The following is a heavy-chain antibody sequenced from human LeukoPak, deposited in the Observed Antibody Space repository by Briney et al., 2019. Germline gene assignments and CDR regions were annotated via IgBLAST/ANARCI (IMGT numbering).Heavy chain of an antibody. D-gene: IGHD3-10*01. CDR2: INPNSGGT. Sequence: ASVKVSCKASGYTFTGYYMHWVRQAPGQGLEWMGWINPNSGGTNYAQKFQGRVTMTRDTSISTAYMELSRLRSDDTAVYYCARDMERAYYFDYWGQGTLVTVSS. CDR1: GYTFTGYY. CDR3: ARDMERAYYFDY. J-gene: IGHJ4*02. V-gene: IGHV1-2*02.